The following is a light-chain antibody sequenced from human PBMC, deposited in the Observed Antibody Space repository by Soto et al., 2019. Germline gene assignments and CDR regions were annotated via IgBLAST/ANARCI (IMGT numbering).Light chain of an antibody. CDR1: QSVSSN. CDR3: QQYSNWPYT. CDR2: GPS. V-gene: IGKV3-15*01. Sequence: EIVMTQSPAALSVSPGDGATLSCRAGQSVSSNLAWYQQKPGQAPRLLIYGPSTRATGIPARFSRSGSGTEFNLTDSSLQSEDFAVYYCQQYSNWPYTLGQGTKLEIK. J-gene: IGKJ2*01.